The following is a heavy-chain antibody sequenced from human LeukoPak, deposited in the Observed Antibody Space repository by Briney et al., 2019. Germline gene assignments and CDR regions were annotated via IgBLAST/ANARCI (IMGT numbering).Heavy chain of an antibody. Sequence: GASVKVSCKASGYMFTSYGSSWVQQAPGQGLEWVGWISAYNGNTNYAHRLQGRVNMTTDTSTNRAYMELRSLRSDDTAGYYCARGRSKRFGIAPGYFDYWGQGTLVTVSS. J-gene: IGHJ4*02. CDR2: ISAYNGNT. CDR3: ARGRSKRFGIAPGYFDY. D-gene: IGHD3-10*01. V-gene: IGHV1-18*01. CDR1: GYMFTSYG.